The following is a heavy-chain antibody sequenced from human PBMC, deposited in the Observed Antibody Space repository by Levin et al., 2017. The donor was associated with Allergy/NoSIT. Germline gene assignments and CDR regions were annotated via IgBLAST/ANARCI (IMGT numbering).Heavy chain of an antibody. J-gene: IGHJ3*02. D-gene: IGHD4-23*01. V-gene: IGHV3-7*01. Sequence: PGGSLRLSCTASGFTLNSWMSWVRQAPGKGLAWVANIGEDGSEIYYADSVRGRFTISRDNSKNSLYLQMNRLTAEDTAVYYCARIGKPYGSDIWGQGTMVTVSS. CDR2: IGEDGSEI. CDR1: GFTLNSW. CDR3: ARIGKPYGSDI.